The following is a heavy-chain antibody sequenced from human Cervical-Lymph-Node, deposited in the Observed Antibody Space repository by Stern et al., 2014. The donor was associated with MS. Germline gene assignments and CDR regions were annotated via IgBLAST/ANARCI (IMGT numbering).Heavy chain of an antibody. J-gene: IGHJ6*02. V-gene: IGHV4-31*02. CDR2: IYYTANT. CDR3: ARGGGSSYYFGMDV. CDR1: GGSFSSGNYY. D-gene: IGHD1-1*01. Sequence: QVQLQESGPGLVKPSQTLSLTCTVSGGSFSSGNYYWSWIRQHPAKGLEWIGYIYYTANTDYNPSLRSRVTISGDTSKNQFSLKLNSVTAADTAVYYCARGGGSSYYFGMDVWGQGTTVTVSS.